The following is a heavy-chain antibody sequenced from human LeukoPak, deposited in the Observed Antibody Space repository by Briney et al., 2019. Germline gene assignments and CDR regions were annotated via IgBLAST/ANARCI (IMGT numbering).Heavy chain of an antibody. Sequence: GGSLRISCAASGFTFSSYDMSWVRQAPGKGLEWVSGIGTSGGSTYYADSVKGRFTISRDNSKNTLYLQMNSLRADDTAVYYCASYANDYWGQGTLLTVSS. D-gene: IGHD3-16*01. CDR1: GFTFSSYD. CDR3: ASYANDY. CDR2: IGTSGGST. J-gene: IGHJ4*02. V-gene: IGHV3-23*01.